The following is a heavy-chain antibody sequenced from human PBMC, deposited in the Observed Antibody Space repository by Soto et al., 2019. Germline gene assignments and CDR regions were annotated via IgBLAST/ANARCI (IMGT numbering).Heavy chain of an antibody. CDR1: GFTFSKYA. Sequence: GGSLRLSCAASGFTFSKYAMSWVRQAPGKGLEWVSGISGSGDSTYYADSVKGRFTISRDNSKNTLYLQMNSLRAEDTAVYYCAKRVGATIGFYYGMDVWGQGTTVTVSS. CDR2: ISGSGDST. V-gene: IGHV3-23*01. J-gene: IGHJ6*02. CDR3: AKRVGATIGFYYGMDV. D-gene: IGHD1-26*01.